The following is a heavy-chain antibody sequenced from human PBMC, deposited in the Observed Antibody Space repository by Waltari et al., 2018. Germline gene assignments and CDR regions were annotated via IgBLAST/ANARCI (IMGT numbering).Heavy chain of an antibody. V-gene: IGHV3-74*01. CDR2: ISPNGRAT. Sequence: EVQLVESGGGLIQPGGSLRLSCAASGFTFSCYWIHWVRQVPGKGLLWVSRISPNGRATVYADSGKGRFTISRDNAKNTVYLQMNNLRVGDTGVFYCARALVLEDGMDAWGQGTTVTVSS. CDR1: GFTFSCYW. CDR3: ARALVLEDGMDA. D-gene: IGHD1-1*01. J-gene: IGHJ6*02.